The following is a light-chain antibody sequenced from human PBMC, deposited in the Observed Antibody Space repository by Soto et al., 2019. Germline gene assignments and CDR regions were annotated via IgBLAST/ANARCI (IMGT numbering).Light chain of an antibody. Sequence: EIVLTQSPDTLSLSPGERATLSCRASQSVSNNYLAWYQQKPGQAPRLLIHGASTRATGIPARFSGSGSGTEFTLTISGLQSEDFAVYYCQQYYNWPWTFGQGTKVDIK. CDR1: QSVSNN. V-gene: IGKV3-15*01. J-gene: IGKJ1*01. CDR3: QQYYNWPWT. CDR2: GAS.